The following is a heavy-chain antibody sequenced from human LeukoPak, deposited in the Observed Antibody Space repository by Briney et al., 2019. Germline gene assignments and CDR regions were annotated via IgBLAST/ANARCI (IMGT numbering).Heavy chain of an antibody. V-gene: IGHV3-30-3*01. J-gene: IGHJ4*02. CDR3: ARDPDSGSFEFDY. CDR1: GFTFSSYA. D-gene: IGHD1-26*01. CDR2: ISYDGSNK. Sequence: PGGSLRLSCAASGFTFSSYAMHWVRQAPGKGLEWGAVISYDGSNKYYADSVKGRFTISRDNSKNTLYLQMNSLRAEDTAVYYCARDPDSGSFEFDYWGQGTLVTVSS.